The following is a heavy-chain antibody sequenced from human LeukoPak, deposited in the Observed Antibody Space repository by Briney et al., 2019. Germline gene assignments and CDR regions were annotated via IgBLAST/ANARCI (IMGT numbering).Heavy chain of an antibody. J-gene: IGHJ4*02. Sequence: AAXXFTXXXXXMHWXXXAPGXXLXWVSGISWNSGSVGYADSVKGRFTISRDNAKNSLYLQMNSLRAEDTAVYYCAAGDGFTLRNWGQGTLVTASS. V-gene: IGHV3-9*01. CDR1: XFTXXXXX. CDR2: ISWNSGSV. CDR3: AAGDGFTLRN. D-gene: IGHD5-24*01.